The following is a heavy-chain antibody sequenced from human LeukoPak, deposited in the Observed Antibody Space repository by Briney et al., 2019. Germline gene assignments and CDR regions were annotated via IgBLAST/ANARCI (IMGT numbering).Heavy chain of an antibody. CDR3: AKSITMAPNYYYGMDV. D-gene: IGHD3-10*01. CDR2: IYASGSA. J-gene: IGHJ6*02. CDR1: DGSISTYY. V-gene: IGHV4-4*07. Sequence: SETLSLTCTVSDGSISTYYWSWIRQPAGKGLEWIGRIYASGSANYNPSLKSRVTMSVDTSKNQFSLKLSSVTAADTAVYYCAKSITMAPNYYYGMDVWGQGTTVTVSS.